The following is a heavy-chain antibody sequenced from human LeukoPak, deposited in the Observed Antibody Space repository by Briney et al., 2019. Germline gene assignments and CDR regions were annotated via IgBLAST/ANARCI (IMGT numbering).Heavy chain of an antibody. CDR1: GFTFSSYA. CDR2: ISSSSNYI. D-gene: IGHD1-26*01. J-gene: IGHJ4*02. V-gene: IGHV3-21*01. Sequence: SGGSLRLSCAASGFTFSSYAMNWVRQAPGKGLEWVASISSSSNYIYYVDSVKGRFTISRDNAKNSLYLQMNSLRAEDTAVYYCARGGSYFDYWGQGTLVTVSS. CDR3: ARGGSYFDY.